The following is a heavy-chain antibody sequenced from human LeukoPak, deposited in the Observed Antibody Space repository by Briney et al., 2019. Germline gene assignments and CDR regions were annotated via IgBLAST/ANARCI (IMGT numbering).Heavy chain of an antibody. CDR1: GGSFSGYY. D-gene: IGHD4-17*01. J-gene: IGHJ4*02. CDR3: ARNRSVTTTPGFDH. V-gene: IGHV4-34*01. Sequence: SETLSLTCAVYGGSFSGYYWSWIRQPPGKGLEWIGEINHSGSTHYNPSLKSRVTISVDTSKNQFSLMLTSVTAADTAVYYCARNRSVTTTPGFDHWGQGTLVTVSS. CDR2: INHSGST.